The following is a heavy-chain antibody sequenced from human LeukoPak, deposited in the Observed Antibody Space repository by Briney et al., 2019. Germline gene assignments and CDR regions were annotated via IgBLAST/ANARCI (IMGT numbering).Heavy chain of an antibody. CDR2: IKSSRGN. Sequence: SETLSLTCTVSGDSISNYWWNWIRLPAGKGLEWIGRIKSSRGNNCNPSLRSRVTLSLDTSKNQFSLQVTSMTAADTAVYYCARFPSFYDLSGATNAFDIWGQGTMVIVSS. CDR3: ARFPSFYDLSGATNAFDI. V-gene: IGHV4-4*07. J-gene: IGHJ3*02. CDR1: GDSISNYW. D-gene: IGHD2-15*01.